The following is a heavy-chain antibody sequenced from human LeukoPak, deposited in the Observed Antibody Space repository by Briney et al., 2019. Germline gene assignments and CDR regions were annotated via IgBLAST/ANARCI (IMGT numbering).Heavy chain of an antibody. Sequence: GRSLRLSCAGSGFIFNNCAMHWVRQPPGKGLEWVSGISWNSGSIDYADSVKGRFTISRDNAKNSLYLQMNSLRVEDTASYYCAKDNRRHYTSGPNPDSLHWGQGALVTVSS. D-gene: IGHD6-19*01. CDR3: AKDNRRHYTSGPNPDSLH. CDR2: ISWNSGSI. V-gene: IGHV3-9*01. CDR1: GFIFNNCA. J-gene: IGHJ4*02.